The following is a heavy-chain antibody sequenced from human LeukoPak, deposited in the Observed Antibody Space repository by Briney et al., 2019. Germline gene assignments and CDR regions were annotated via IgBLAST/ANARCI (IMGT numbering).Heavy chain of an antibody. D-gene: IGHD3-3*01. CDR3: ARTYDFWSGFRFDP. CDR2: IYYSGST. Sequence: SETLSLTCTVSGGSISSGGYYWSWIRQHPGKGLEWIGYIYYSGSTYYNPSLKSRVTISADTSKNQFSLKLSSVTAADTAVYYCARTYDFWSGFRFDPWGQGTLVTVSS. CDR1: GGSISSGGYY. J-gene: IGHJ5*02. V-gene: IGHV4-31*03.